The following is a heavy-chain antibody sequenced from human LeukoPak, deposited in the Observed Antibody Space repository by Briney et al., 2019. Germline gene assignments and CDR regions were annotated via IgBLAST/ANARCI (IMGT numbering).Heavy chain of an antibody. V-gene: IGHV1-69*01. Sequence: ASVKVSCKASGGTFSSYAISWVRQAPGQGLGWMGGIIPIFGTANYAQKSQGRVTITADESTSTAYMELSSLRSEDTAVYYCATYDYGDPLARYAEYFQHWGQGTLVTVSS. CDR2: IIPIFGTA. D-gene: IGHD4-17*01. CDR1: GGTFSSYA. CDR3: ATYDYGDPLARYAEYFQH. J-gene: IGHJ1*01.